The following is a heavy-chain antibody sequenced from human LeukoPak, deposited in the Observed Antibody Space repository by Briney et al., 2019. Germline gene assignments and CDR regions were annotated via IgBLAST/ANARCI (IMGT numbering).Heavy chain of an antibody. V-gene: IGHV3-74*01. CDR3: ARAPGGSATP. CDR2: ISSDGSST. J-gene: IGHJ5*02. Sequence: PGGSLRLSCAASGFTFSSYWMHWVRQAPGKGLVWVSRISSDGSSTSYADSVKGRFTISRDNAKNTLYLQMNSLRAEDTAVYYCARAPGGSATPWGQGTLVTVSS. CDR1: GFTFSSYW. D-gene: IGHD3-16*01.